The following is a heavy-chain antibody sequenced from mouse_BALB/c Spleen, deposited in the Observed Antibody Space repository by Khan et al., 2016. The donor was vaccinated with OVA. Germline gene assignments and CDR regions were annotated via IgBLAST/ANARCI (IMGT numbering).Heavy chain of an antibody. J-gene: IGHJ3*01. V-gene: IGHV5-15*02. CDR3: VRGGFAY. Sequence: EVELVESGGGLVQPGGSVKLSCAASGYTFIDYGMAWVRQTPGKGLEWIASISSVAYSIYYADTVTGRSTISTDNAKNTPYMEMSSLRSDDTAMYYCVRGGFAYWGQGTLVTVSA. CDR1: GYTFIDYG. CDR2: ISSVAYSI.